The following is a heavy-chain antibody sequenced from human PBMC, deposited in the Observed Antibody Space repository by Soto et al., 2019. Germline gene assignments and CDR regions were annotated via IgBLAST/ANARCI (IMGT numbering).Heavy chain of an antibody. D-gene: IGHD5-18*01. V-gene: IGHV2-5*02. CDR2: IYWDDDE. J-gene: IGHJ4*02. Sequence: QITLKESGPTLVKPTQPLTLTCTFSGFSLTTRGVGVGWIRQPPGKALEWLALIYWDDDEGYSPSQKSRLTITNDTSKHQVVLTMTHMDPVATATYYCAHRPRGYSYHFDYWGQGTLVTVSS. CDR3: AHRPRGYSYHFDY. CDR1: GFSLTTRGVG.